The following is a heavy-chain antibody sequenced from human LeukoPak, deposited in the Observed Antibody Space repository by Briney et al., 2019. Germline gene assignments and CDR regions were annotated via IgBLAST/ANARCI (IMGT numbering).Heavy chain of an antibody. Sequence: QSGGSLRLSCAASGFTFSSYAMHWVRQAPGKGLEYVSAISSNGGSTYYANSVKGRFTISRDNSKNTLYLQMGSLRAEDMAVYYCARSSSGYYRTFDYWGQGTLVTVSS. D-gene: IGHD3-22*01. J-gene: IGHJ4*02. CDR1: GFTFSSYA. CDR3: ARSSSGYYRTFDY. CDR2: ISSNGGST. V-gene: IGHV3-64*01.